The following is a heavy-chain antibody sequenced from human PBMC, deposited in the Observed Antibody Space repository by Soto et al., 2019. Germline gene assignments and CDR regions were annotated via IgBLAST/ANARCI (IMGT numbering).Heavy chain of an antibody. CDR2: IYYSGST. Sequence: SETLSLTCTVSGGSISSGGYYWSWIRQHPGKGLEWIGYIYYSGSTYYNPSLKSRVTISVDTSKNQFSLKLSSVTAADTAVYYCARVGGRYDLLAYWGQGTLVTVSS. CDR1: GGSISSGGYY. J-gene: IGHJ4*02. CDR3: ARVGGRYDLLAY. D-gene: IGHD5-12*01. V-gene: IGHV4-31*03.